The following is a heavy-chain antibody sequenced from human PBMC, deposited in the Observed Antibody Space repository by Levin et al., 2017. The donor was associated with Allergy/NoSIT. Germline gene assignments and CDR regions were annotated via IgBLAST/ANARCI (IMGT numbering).Heavy chain of an antibody. J-gene: IGHJ4*02. D-gene: IGHD1-7*01. Sequence: GESLKISCAASGFTFSSYLMTWVRQAPGKGLEWVANINQDGSEKYYVDSVKGRFTISRDNAKNSLYLQMNSLRAEDTAVYYCARDLREGNWNYYYFDYWGQGTLVTVSS. CDR2: INQDGSEK. V-gene: IGHV3-7*01. CDR3: ARDLREGNWNYYYFDY. CDR1: GFTFSSYL.